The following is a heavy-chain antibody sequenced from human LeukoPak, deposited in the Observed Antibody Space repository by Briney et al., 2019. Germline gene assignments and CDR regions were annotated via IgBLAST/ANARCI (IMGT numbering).Heavy chain of an antibody. Sequence: ASVKVSCKASGYTFTSYGISWVRQAPGQGLEWMGGIIPIFGTANYAQKFQGRVTITADESTSTAYMELSSLRSEDTAVYYCARDQKGELFGVVIGSGPPNWFDPWGQGTLVTVSS. D-gene: IGHD3-3*01. CDR3: ARDQKGELFGVVIGSGPPNWFDP. CDR2: IIPIFGTA. CDR1: GYTFTSYG. J-gene: IGHJ5*02. V-gene: IGHV1-69*13.